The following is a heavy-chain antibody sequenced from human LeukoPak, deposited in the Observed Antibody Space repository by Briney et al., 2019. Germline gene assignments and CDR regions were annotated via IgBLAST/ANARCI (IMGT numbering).Heavy chain of an antibody. V-gene: IGHV4-31*03. Sequence: SETLSLNCTVSGGSISSGGYYWSWIRQHPGKGLEWIGYIYYSGSTYYNPSLKSRVTISVDTSKNQFSLKLSSVTAADTAVYYCARHNGDYVDYWGQGTLVTVSS. J-gene: IGHJ4*02. CDR1: GGSISSGGYY. D-gene: IGHD4-17*01. CDR3: ARHNGDYVDY. CDR2: IYYSGST.